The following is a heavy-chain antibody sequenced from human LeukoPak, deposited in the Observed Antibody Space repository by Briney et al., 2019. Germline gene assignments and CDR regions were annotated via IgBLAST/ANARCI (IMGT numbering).Heavy chain of an antibody. D-gene: IGHD2-21*02. CDR1: GGSISSGGYY. J-gene: IGHJ3*02. CDR2: IYYSGST. CDR3: ARRRKVPAPRAGDAFDI. Sequence: PSETLSLTCTVSGGSISSGGYYWSWIRQHPGKGLEWIGYIYYSGSTYYNPSLKSRVTISVDTSKNQFSLKLSSVTAADTAIYYCARRRKVPAPRAGDAFDIWGQGTMVTVSS. V-gene: IGHV4-31*03.